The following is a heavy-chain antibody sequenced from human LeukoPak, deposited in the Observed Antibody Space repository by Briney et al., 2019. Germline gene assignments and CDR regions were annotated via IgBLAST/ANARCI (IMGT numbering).Heavy chain of an antibody. CDR2: IDYTGST. D-gene: IGHD3-10*01. CDR3: ATLWFGELLTHTSAQQFDY. V-gene: IGHV4-39*01. Sequence: SETLSRKSSGYTGSTGSSSYEWDWIRQPPGKGLEGIGSIDYTGSTYYNPALKSRVTLYVDTSKNQFSLKLSSVTAADTAVYYCATLWFGELLTHTSAQQFDYWGQGTLVTVSS. CDR1: TGSTGSSSYE. J-gene: IGHJ4*02.